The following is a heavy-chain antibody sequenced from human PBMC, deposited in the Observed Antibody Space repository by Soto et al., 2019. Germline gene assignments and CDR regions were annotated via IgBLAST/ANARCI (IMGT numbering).Heavy chain of an antibody. CDR1: GGSFSGYY. Sequence: PSETLSLTCAVYGGSFSGYYWSWIRQPPGKGLEWIGEINHGGSTNYNPSLKSRVTISVDTSKNQFSLKLSSVTAADTAVYSCASYRACSYGTRYYFYGMHVW. V-gene: IGHV4-34*01. CDR3: ASYRACSYGTRYYFYGMHV. D-gene: IGHD4-17*01. CDR2: INHGGST. J-gene: IGHJ6*01.